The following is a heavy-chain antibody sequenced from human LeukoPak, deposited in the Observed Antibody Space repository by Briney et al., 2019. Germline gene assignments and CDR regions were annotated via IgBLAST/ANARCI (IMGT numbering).Heavy chain of an antibody. D-gene: IGHD3-10*01. Sequence: GGSLRLSRVVSGLTFTSYTMDWVRQAPGKGLEWLSSISSSSNDIYYADSVRGRFTISRDNAKNSVLLQMNSLRAEDTALYYCAIIRGRDSWGQGTLVTVSS. CDR3: AIIRGRDS. V-gene: IGHV3-21*01. CDR2: ISSSSNDI. CDR1: GLTFTSYT. J-gene: IGHJ5*01.